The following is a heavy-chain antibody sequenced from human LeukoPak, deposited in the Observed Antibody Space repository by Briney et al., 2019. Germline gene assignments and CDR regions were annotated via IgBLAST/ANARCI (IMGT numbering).Heavy chain of an antibody. CDR2: IKQEGSEK. CDR1: GFTSSSYW. CDR3: ARDHALIAVAGTSYYFDY. Sequence: GGSLRLSCAASGFTSSSYWMSWVRQAPGKGLECVANIKQEGSEKYYVDSVKGRFTISRDNAKNSLYLQMNSLRAEDTAVYYCARDHALIAVAGTSYYFDYWGQGTLVTVSS. D-gene: IGHD6-19*01. J-gene: IGHJ4*02. V-gene: IGHV3-7*03.